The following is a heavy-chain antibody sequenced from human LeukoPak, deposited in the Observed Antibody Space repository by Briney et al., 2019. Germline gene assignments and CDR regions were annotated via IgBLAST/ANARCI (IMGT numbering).Heavy chain of an antibody. D-gene: IGHD2-21*01. V-gene: IGHV1-69*13. CDR3: ARGESIAYCGGDCYMGDY. J-gene: IGHJ4*02. CDR2: IIPIFGTA. CDR1: GGTFSSYA. Sequence: SVKVSCKASGGTFSSYAISWVRQAPGQGLEWIGGIIPIFGTANYAQKFQGRVTITADESTSTAYMELSSLRSEDTAVYYCARGESIAYCGGDCYMGDYWGQGTLVTASS.